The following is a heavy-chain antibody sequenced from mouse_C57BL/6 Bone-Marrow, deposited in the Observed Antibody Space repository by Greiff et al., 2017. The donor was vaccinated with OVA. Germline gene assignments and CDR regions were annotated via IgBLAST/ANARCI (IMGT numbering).Heavy chain of an antibody. D-gene: IGHD1-1*01. CDR2: IDPNSGGT. CDR1: GYTFTSYW. J-gene: IGHJ2*01. CDR3: ARAESTVLGDY. Sequence: QVQLQQPGAELVKPGASVKLSCKASGYTFTSYWMHWVKQRPGRGLEWIGMIDPNSGGTKYNEKFKSKATLTVDKSSSTAYMQLSSLTSEDSAVYYCARAESTVLGDYWGQGTTLTVSS. V-gene: IGHV1-72*01.